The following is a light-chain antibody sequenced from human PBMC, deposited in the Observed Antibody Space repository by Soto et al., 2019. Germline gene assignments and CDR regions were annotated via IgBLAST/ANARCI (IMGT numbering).Light chain of an antibody. Sequence: QSVLTQPPSVSGAPGQRVTISCTGSSSNIGAGYDVHWYQQLPGTAPKLLIYRNTNRPSGVPDRFSGSKSGTSASLAITGLQAEDEADYYCQSYDSSLSGSEFGGGTKLTVL. J-gene: IGLJ3*02. CDR3: QSYDSSLSGSE. CDR2: RNT. CDR1: SSNIGAGYD. V-gene: IGLV1-40*01.